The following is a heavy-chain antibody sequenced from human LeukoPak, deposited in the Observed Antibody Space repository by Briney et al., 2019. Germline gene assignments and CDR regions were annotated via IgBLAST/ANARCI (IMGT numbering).Heavy chain of an antibody. D-gene: IGHD5-18*01. J-gene: IGHJ4*02. CDR1: GFIFSSYS. CDR3: ARRQDTDMVFLDY. Sequence: PGGSLRLSCAASGFIFSSYSMNWVRQAPGKGLEWVSSISISSSYIYYAVSVKGRFTISRDNAKNSLYLQMNSLRAEDTAVYYCARRQDTDMVFLDYWGQGTLVTVSS. CDR2: ISISSSYI. V-gene: IGHV3-21*01.